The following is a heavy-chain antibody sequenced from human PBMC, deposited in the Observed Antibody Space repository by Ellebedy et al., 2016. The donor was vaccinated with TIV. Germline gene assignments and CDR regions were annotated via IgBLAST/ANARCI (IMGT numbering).Heavy chain of an antibody. D-gene: IGHD3/OR15-3a*01. CDR2: ISANGGTT. CDR1: GFTFSSYS. J-gene: IGHJ5*02. Sequence: GESLKISCVASGFTFSSYSMNWVRQAPGKGLEWVSIISANGGTTYYADSVTGRFTISRDNSKNTLFLQMSSRRAEDTAVYFWARRSTDFAFDAWGQGTLVTVSS. CDR3: ARRSTDFAFDA. V-gene: IGHV3-23*01.